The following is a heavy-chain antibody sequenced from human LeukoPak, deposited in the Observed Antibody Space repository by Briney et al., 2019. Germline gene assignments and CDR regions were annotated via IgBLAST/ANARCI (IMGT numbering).Heavy chain of an antibody. D-gene: IGHD3-22*01. Sequence: ASVKVSCKASGYTLTSYDINWVRQATGQGLEWMGWMNPNSGNTGYAQKFQGRVTMTRNTSISTAYMELSSLRSEDTAVYYCARDPRRYYDSSGRYWDWYFDLWGRGTLVTVSS. V-gene: IGHV1-8*01. CDR3: ARDPRRYYDSSGRYWDWYFDL. J-gene: IGHJ2*01. CDR2: MNPNSGNT. CDR1: GYTLTSYD.